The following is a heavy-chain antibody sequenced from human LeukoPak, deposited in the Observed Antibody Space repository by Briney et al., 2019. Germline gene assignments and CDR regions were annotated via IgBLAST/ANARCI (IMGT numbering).Heavy chain of an antibody. CDR2: ISAYNGNT. D-gene: IGHD3-3*01. Sequence: ASVKVSCKASGYTFTSYGISWVRQAPGQGLEWMGWISAYNGNTTYAQKLQSRVTMTTDTSTSTAYMELRSLRSDDTAVYYCARDGGWFWRTDHDAFDIWGQGTMVTVSS. V-gene: IGHV1-18*01. J-gene: IGHJ3*02. CDR3: ARDGGWFWRTDHDAFDI. CDR1: GYTFTSYG.